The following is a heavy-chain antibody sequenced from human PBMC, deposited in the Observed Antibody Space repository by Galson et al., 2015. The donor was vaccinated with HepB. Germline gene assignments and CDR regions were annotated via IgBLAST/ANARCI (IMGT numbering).Heavy chain of an antibody. Sequence: CAISGDSVSSNTAAWNWIRQSPSRGLEWLGRAYCRSKCYNDYALSVKSRITINADTSKNQFSLQLNSVTLEDTAVYYCARDLLTNYDVLTGHYSTAGFDCWGQGSLVTVSS. CDR1: GDSVSSNTAA. CDR3: ARDLLTNYDVLTGHYSTAGFDC. V-gene: IGHV6-1*01. CDR2: AYCRSKCYN. D-gene: IGHD3-9*01. J-gene: IGHJ4*02.